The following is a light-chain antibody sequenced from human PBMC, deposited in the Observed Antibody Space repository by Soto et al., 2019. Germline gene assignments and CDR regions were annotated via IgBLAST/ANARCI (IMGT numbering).Light chain of an antibody. CDR3: QQYGSSGT. Sequence: EIVLTQYPGTLSLSPGERATLSCRASQSLSSSQLAWYQQKPGQAPRLLIHDASSRATGISDRFTGSGSGTDFTLTISRLEPEDFAVYYCQQYGSSGTFGQGTKVDIK. CDR2: DAS. CDR1: QSLSSSQ. J-gene: IGKJ1*01. V-gene: IGKV3-20*01.